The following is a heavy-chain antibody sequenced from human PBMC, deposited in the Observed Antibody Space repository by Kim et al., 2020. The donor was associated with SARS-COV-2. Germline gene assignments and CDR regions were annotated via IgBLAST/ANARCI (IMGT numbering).Heavy chain of an antibody. CDR1: GGSFSGYY. J-gene: IGHJ6*02. Sequence: SETLSLTCAVYGGSFSGYYWSWIRQPPGKGLEWIGEINHSGSTNYNPSLKSRVTISVDTSKNQFSLKLSSVTAADTAVYYCARACRYSSSWYRREGYYYYGMDVWGQGTTVTVSS. CDR2: INHSGST. CDR3: ARACRYSSSWYRREGYYYYGMDV. V-gene: IGHV4-34*01. D-gene: IGHD6-13*01.